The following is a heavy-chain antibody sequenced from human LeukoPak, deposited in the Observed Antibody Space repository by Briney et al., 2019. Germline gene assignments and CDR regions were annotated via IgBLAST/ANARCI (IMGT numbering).Heavy chain of an antibody. CDR1: GFTFSSYA. CDR3: ARDGSGEPLY. CDR2: ISYDGSNK. J-gene: IGHJ4*02. Sequence: GGSLRLSCAASGFTFSSYAMHWVRQAPGKGLEWVAVISYDGSNKYYADSVKGRFTISRDISKNTLYLQMNRLRAEDTAVYYCARDGSGEPLYSGQGTLVTVSS. D-gene: IGHD1-26*01. V-gene: IGHV3-30-3*01.